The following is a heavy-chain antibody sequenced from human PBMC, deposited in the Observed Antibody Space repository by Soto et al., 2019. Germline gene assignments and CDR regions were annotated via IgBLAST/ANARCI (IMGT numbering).Heavy chain of an antibody. D-gene: IGHD2-2*01. CDR3: ARVPNCDSSSCYSYFDF. CDR1: GFNFSNYW. Sequence: GGSLRLSCAAAGFNFSNYWMHWVRQATGKGPVWVSRISSDGTSTTYADSVKGRFTISRDNAKNMLYLQVNSLRVEDTAVYYCARVPNCDSSSCYSYFDFWGQGALVTVSS. CDR2: ISSDGTST. V-gene: IGHV3-74*01. J-gene: IGHJ4*02.